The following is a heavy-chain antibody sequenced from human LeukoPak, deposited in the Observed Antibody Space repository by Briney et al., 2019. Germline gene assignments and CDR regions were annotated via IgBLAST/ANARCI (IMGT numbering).Heavy chain of an antibody. V-gene: IGHV3-23*01. CDR2: IRGTGTST. CDR3: AKVTYGSGTYGAFDY. CDR1: GFTFSSYG. D-gene: IGHD3-10*01. Sequence: GRSLRLSCAAPGFTFSSYGMSWVRQAPGKGLEWVSAIRGTGTSTYYADSVKGRFTISRDNSKNTLYLQMNSLRAEDTAVYYCAKVTYGSGTYGAFDYWGQGTLVTVSS. J-gene: IGHJ4*02.